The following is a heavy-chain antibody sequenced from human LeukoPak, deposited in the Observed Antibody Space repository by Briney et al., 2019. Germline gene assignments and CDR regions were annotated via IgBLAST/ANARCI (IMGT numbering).Heavy chain of an antibody. CDR2: ISPNSGGT. CDR1: GCTFTGYY. J-gene: IGHJ4*02. V-gene: IGHV1-2*02. Sequence: ASVKVSCKASGCTFTGYYMHSVRQAHGRGLEWMGWISPNSGGTNYAQKFQGRVTMTRDTSISTAYMELSRLRSDDTAVYYCARDLRPHSGAAAGTEGDYWGQGTLITVSS. CDR3: ARDLRPHSGAAAGTEGDY. D-gene: IGHD6-13*01.